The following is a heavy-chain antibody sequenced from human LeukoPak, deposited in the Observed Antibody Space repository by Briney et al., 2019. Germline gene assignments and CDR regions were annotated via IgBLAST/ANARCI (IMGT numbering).Heavy chain of an antibody. V-gene: IGHV1-69*01. J-gene: IGHJ6*03. CDR2: IIPIFGTA. CDR1: GGTFTSYA. Sequence: SVKVSCKASGGTFTSYAISWVRQAPGQGLEWKGGIIPIFGTANYAQKFQGRVTITADESTSTAYMELSSLRSEDTAVYYCARGDRGYGSGSYYNDHYYYYMDVWGKGTTVTVSS. CDR3: ARGDRGYGSGSYYNDHYYYYMDV. D-gene: IGHD3-10*01.